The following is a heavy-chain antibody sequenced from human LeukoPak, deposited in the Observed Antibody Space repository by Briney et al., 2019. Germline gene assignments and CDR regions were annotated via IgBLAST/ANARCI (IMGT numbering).Heavy chain of an antibody. CDR3: ARKGHDYGDYGDWFDP. J-gene: IGHJ5*02. CDR2: IYYSGST. D-gene: IGHD4-17*01. Sequence: PSETLSLTCTVSDGSISSYYWSWIRQPPGKGLEWIGYIYYSGSTNHNPSLKSRVTISVDTSKNQFSLKLSSVTAADTAVYYCARKGHDYGDYGDWFDPWGQGTLVTVSS. CDR1: DGSISSYY. V-gene: IGHV4-59*01.